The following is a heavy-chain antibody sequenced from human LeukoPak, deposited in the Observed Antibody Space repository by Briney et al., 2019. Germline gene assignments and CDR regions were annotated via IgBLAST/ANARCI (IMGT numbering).Heavy chain of an antibody. D-gene: IGHD6-6*01. CDR2: IYPGDSDT. V-gene: IGHV5-51*01. J-gene: IGHJ4*02. Sequence: GESLRISCKGSGYSFTSYWIGWVRQMPGKGLEWMGIIYPGDSDTRYSPSFQGQVTISADKSISTAYLQWSSLKASDTAMYYCARLLGVARLEGYFDYWGQGTLVTVSS. CDR1: GYSFTSYW. CDR3: ARLLGVARLEGYFDY.